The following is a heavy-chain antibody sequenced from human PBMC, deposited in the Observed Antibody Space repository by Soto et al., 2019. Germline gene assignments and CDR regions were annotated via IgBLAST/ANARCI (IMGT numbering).Heavy chain of an antibody. CDR2: IYYIGST. Sequence: PSETLSLTCTVSGGSISSGGYYWSWIRQHPGKGLEWIGYIYYIGSTYYNPSLKSRVTISVDTSKNQFSLKLSSVTAADTAVYYCARHAVEGYCSSTSCYFDYWGQGTLVTVSS. V-gene: IGHV4-39*01. CDR1: GGSISSGGYY. CDR3: ARHAVEGYCSSTSCYFDY. J-gene: IGHJ4*02. D-gene: IGHD2-2*01.